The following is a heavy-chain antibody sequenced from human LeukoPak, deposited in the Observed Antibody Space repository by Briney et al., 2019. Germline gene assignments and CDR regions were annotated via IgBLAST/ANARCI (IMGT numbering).Heavy chain of an antibody. Sequence: GGSLRLSCAASGFSFSTSSMSWVRQTPGKGLEWISYIRGSSTTIYYADSVKGRFTIFRDNARNSLYLQMNDLRAEDTGVYFCARGARAHCGTCACYGPYFDYWGQGSLVTVSS. CDR2: IRGSSTTI. CDR3: ARGARAHCGTCACYGPYFDY. CDR1: GFSFSTSS. D-gene: IGHD2-2*01. J-gene: IGHJ4*02. V-gene: IGHV3-48*01.